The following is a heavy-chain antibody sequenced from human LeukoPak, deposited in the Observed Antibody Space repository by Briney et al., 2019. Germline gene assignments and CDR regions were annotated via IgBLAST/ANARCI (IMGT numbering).Heavy chain of an antibody. CDR2: INHSGST. CDR3: AKNYYDSSGYYDY. V-gene: IGHV4-34*01. D-gene: IGHD3-22*01. CDR1: GGSFSGYY. J-gene: IGHJ4*02. Sequence: SETLSLTCAVYGGSFSGYYWSWIRQPPGKGLEWIGEINHSGSTNYNPSLKSRVTISVDTSKNQFSLRLSSVTAADTAVYYCAKNYYDSSGYYDYWGQGTLVTVSS.